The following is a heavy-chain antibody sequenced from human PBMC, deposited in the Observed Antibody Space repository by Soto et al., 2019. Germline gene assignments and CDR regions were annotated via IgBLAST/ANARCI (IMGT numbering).Heavy chain of an antibody. Sequence: GGSLRLSCAASGFTFSSYEMNWVRQAPGKGLEWVSYISSSGTTIYYADSVKGRFTISRDNAKNSLYLQMNSLRAEDTALYYCARSPFLECNWAQGTLVTVSS. CDR3: ARSPFLECN. V-gene: IGHV3-48*03. CDR2: ISSSGTTI. CDR1: GFTFSSYE. D-gene: IGHD3-3*02. J-gene: IGHJ4*02.